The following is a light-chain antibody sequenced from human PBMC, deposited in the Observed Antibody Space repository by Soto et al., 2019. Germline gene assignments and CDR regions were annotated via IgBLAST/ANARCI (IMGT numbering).Light chain of an antibody. V-gene: IGLV1-40*01. CDR3: QSYDSSLSAYG. CDR1: SSTIGAGYD. Sequence: QSVLTQPPSVSGAPGQRVSISCTGSSSTIGAGYDVHWYQQLPGTAPKLLIYGHTNRPSGVPDRFSGSKSGTSASLAITALQADDEADYYCQSYDSSLSAYGFGTGTKVTVL. CDR2: GHT. J-gene: IGLJ1*01.